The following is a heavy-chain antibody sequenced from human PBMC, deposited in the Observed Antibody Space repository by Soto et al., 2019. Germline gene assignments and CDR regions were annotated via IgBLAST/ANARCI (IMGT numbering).Heavy chain of an antibody. CDR3: ARSQGSSTSLEIYYYYYYGMDV. CDR2: IIPISGTG. J-gene: IGHJ6*02. V-gene: IGHV1-69*01. CDR1: GGTFSSYA. D-gene: IGHD2-2*01. Sequence: QVQLVQSGADVKKPGSSVKVSCKASGGTFSSYAISCVRQAPGQGLEWMGGIIPISGTGNYAQKFQGRVTITADESTSTADMELRSLRSEDTAVYYCARSQGSSTSLEIYYYYYYGMDVWGQGTTVTVSS.